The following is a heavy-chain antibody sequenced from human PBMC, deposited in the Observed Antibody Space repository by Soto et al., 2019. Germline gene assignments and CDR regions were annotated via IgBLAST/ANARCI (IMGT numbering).Heavy chain of an antibody. D-gene: IGHD6-13*01. V-gene: IGHV3-9*01. CDR2: INYNSGSV. Sequence: EVQLVESGGGWVQPGRSLRLSCAASGFTFDVYAMHWFRQAPGKGLEWVSGINYNSGSVGYADSGKGRFTISRDNDKNSLHLQMNSLRAEDTAVYYCAKDISLRGWVYLVVEYWGQGTLVTVSP. CDR1: GFTFDVYA. J-gene: IGHJ4*02. CDR3: AKDISLRGWVYLVVEY.